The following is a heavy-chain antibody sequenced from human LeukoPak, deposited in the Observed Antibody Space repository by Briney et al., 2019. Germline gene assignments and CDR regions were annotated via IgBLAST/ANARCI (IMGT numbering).Heavy chain of an antibody. V-gene: IGHV1-24*01. J-gene: IGHJ4*02. CDR1: GYTLTELS. CDR2: FDPEDGET. CDR3: ATSYYDISTGYSAFDY. D-gene: IGHD3-9*01. Sequence: ASVKVSCKVSGYTLTELSMHWVRQAPGKGLEWMGGFDPEDGETIYAQKFQGRVTMTEDTSTDTAYMELSSLRSEDTAVYYCATSYYDISTGYSAFDYWGQGTLVTVSS.